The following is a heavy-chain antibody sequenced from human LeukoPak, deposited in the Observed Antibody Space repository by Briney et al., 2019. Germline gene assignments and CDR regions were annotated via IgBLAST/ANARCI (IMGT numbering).Heavy chain of an antibody. V-gene: IGHV1-3*01. Sequence: GASVKVSCKASGYTFTSYAMHWVRQAPGQRLEWMGWINAGNGNTKYSQKFQGRVTITRDTSASTAYMELSSLRSEDTAVYYCARIGGYYDSSGYYLEYFQHWGQGTLVTVSS. CDR1: GYTFTSYA. CDR3: ARIGGYYDSSGYYLEYFQH. D-gene: IGHD3-22*01. J-gene: IGHJ1*01. CDR2: INAGNGNT.